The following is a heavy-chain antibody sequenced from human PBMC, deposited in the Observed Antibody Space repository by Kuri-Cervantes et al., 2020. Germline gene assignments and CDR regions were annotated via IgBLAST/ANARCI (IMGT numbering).Heavy chain of an antibody. V-gene: IGHV4-61*01. Sequence: SETLSLTCTVSGGSVSSGSYYWSWILQPPGKGLEWIGYIYYSGSTNYNPSLKSRVTISVDTSKNQFSLKLSSVTAADTAVYYCARARGDYYFDYWGQGTLVTVSS. J-gene: IGHJ4*02. CDR1: GGSVSSGSYY. CDR2: IYYSGST. D-gene: IGHD2-21*02. CDR3: ARARGDYYFDY.